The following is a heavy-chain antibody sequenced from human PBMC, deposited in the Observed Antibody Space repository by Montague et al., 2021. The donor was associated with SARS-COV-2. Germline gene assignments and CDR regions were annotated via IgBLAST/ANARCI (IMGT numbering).Heavy chain of an antibody. J-gene: IGHJ6*02. Sequence: SETLSLTCTIHGGSFSGGSFSGFYWNWVRQAPGKGLEWMGEINDSGSTNYKPSLRSRVTISVDKSDNQLSLSLRSVTAADTGVYYCERDASSSRWLRGRERYHFYPTDVWGQGTTVTVSS. D-gene: IGHD1-1*01. CDR3: ERDASSSRWLRGRERYHFYPTDV. CDR1: GGSFSGFY. CDR2: INDSGST. V-gene: IGHV4-34*01.